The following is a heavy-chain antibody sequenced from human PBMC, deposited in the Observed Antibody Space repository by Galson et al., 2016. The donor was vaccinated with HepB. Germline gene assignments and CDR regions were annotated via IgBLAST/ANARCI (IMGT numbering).Heavy chain of an antibody. CDR3: ARVGGYVWGSYRSPRAFDV. D-gene: IGHD3-16*02. J-gene: IGHJ3*01. CDR1: GGTFSSHT. Sequence: SVKVSCKASGGTFSSHTIGWVRQAPGQGLEWMGGIIPISVTTKYAQKFQGRVTISADESTTTANMELSSLRSEYTAVSYCARVGGYVWGSYRSPRAFDVWGQVTMFTDSS. CDR2: IIPISVTT. V-gene: IGHV1-69*13.